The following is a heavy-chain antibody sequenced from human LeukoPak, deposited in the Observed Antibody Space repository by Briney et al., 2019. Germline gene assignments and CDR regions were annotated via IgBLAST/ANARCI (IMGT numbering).Heavy chain of an antibody. J-gene: IGHJ3*01. D-gene: IGHD2-2*01. CDR1: GFTFHDHA. V-gene: IGHV3-9*01. CDR3: VREGGTSGRRSRDSVFDL. Sequence: GGSLRLSCAASGFTFHDHAMQWVRQAPGKGLEWVSGINWDSGYIGYADSVKGRFTISRDNAKNSLFLQMNGLRVEDTALYYCVREGGTSGRRSRDSVFDLWGQGAMVTVSS. CDR2: INWDSGYI.